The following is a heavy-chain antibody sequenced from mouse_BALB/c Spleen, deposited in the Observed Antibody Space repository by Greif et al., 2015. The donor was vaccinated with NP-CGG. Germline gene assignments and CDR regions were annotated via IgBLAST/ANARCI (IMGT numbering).Heavy chain of an antibody. CDR2: INPSSGYT. J-gene: IGHJ1*01. D-gene: IGHD1-1*01. Sequence: QVQLKQSGAELARPGASVKMSCKASGYTFTSYTMHWVKQRPGQGLEWIGYINPSSGYTNYNQKFKDKATLTADKSSSTACMQLSSLTSEDSAVYYCARGSGSSRWYFDVWGAGTTVTVSS. CDR1: GYTFTSYT. V-gene: IGHV1-4*01. CDR3: ARGSGSSRWYFDV.